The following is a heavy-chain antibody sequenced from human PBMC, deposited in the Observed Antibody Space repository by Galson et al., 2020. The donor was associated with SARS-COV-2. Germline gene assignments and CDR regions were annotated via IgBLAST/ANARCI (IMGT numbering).Heavy chain of an antibody. Sequence: ETSETLSLTCTVSGGSISSYYWSWIRQPPGKGLEWIGYIYYSGSTNYNPSLKSRVTISVDTSKNQFSLKLSSVTAADTAVYYCARASRGIVATSSYFDYWGQGTLVTVSS. J-gene: IGHJ4*02. V-gene: IGHV4-59*01. D-gene: IGHD5-12*01. CDR2: IYYSGST. CDR1: GGSISSYY. CDR3: ARASRGIVATSSYFDY.